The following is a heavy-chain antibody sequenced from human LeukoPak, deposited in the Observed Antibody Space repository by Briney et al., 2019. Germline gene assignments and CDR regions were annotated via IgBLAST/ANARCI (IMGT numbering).Heavy chain of an antibody. V-gene: IGHV4-39*07. J-gene: IGHJ4*02. Sequence: PSETLSLTCTVSGGSISSSSYYWGWIRQPPGKGLEWIGSIYYSGSTYYNPSLKSRVTISVDTSKNQFSLKLSSVTAADTAVYYCARGRYSGSYYYFDYWGQGTLVTVSS. CDR1: GGSISSSSYY. CDR2: IYYSGST. CDR3: ARGRYSGSYYYFDY. D-gene: IGHD1-26*01.